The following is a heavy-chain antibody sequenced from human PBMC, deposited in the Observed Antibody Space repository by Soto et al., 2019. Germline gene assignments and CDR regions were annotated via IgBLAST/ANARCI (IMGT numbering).Heavy chain of an antibody. D-gene: IGHD6-6*01. CDR2: INSDGSST. J-gene: IGHJ4*02. Sequence: GGSLRLSCAASGFTVSNNYMSWVRQAPGKGLVWVSWINSDGSSTSYADSVKGRFTISRDNAKNTLYLQMNSLRAEDTAVYYCASGGSSLNFDSWGQGTLVTVSS. CDR1: GFTVSNNY. CDR3: ASGGSSLNFDS. V-gene: IGHV3-74*01.